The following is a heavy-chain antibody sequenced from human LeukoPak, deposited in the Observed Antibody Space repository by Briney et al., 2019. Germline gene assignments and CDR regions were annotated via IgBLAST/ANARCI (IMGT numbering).Heavy chain of an antibody. J-gene: IGHJ3*02. Sequence: ASVKVSCEASGYTFTGYYMHWLRQAPGQGLEWMGWINPNSGGTNYAQKFQGRVTMTRDTSISTAYMELSRLRSDDTAVYYCARSTLYSGSYSAFDIWGQGTMVTVSS. D-gene: IGHD1-26*01. CDR1: GYTFTGYY. CDR2: INPNSGGT. V-gene: IGHV1-2*02. CDR3: ARSTLYSGSYSAFDI.